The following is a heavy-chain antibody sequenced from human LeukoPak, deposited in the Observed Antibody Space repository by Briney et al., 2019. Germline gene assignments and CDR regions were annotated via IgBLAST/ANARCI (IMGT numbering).Heavy chain of an antibody. Sequence: ASVKVSCKASGYTFTGYYMHWVRQAPGQGPEWMGWINPNSGGTNYAQKFQGRVTMTRDTSISTAYMELSRLRSDDTAVYYCARGIVVVPAAPPAFDIWGQGTMVTVSS. CDR3: ARGIVVVPAAPPAFDI. J-gene: IGHJ3*02. V-gene: IGHV1-2*02. CDR2: INPNSGGT. CDR1: GYTFTGYY. D-gene: IGHD2-2*01.